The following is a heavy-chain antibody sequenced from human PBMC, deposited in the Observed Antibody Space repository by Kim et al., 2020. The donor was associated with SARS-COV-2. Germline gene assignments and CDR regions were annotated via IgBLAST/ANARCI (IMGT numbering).Heavy chain of an antibody. CDR3: ARAEKLFTSGYYHYFDY. CDR1: GGSISSSNYI. J-gene: IGHJ4*02. V-gene: IGHV4-39*07. Sequence: SETLSLTCTVSGGSISSSNYIWGWIRQPPGKGLEWIGSIYYSGSTYYNPSLKSRVTISVDTSKNQFSLKLNSVTAADTAVYYCARAEKLFTSGYYHYFDYWGEGTLVTVSS. CDR2: IYYSGST. D-gene: IGHD3-22*01.